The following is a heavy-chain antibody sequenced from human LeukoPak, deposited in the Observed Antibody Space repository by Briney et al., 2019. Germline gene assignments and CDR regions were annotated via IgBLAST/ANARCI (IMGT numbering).Heavy chain of an antibody. D-gene: IGHD6-13*01. CDR2: INHSGST. Sequence: KPSETLSLTCAVHGGSFSGYYWSWIRQPPGKGLEWIGEINHSGSTNCNPSLKSRVTISVNTSKNQFSLKLSSVTAADTAVYYCATGHMMAAAGRLFVYYGLDVWGQGTTVTVSS. J-gene: IGHJ6*02. CDR3: ATGHMMAAAGRLFVYYGLDV. CDR1: GGSFSGYY. V-gene: IGHV4-34*01.